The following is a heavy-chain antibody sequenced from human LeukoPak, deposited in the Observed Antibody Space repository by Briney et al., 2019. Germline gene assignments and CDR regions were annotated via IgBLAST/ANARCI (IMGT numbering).Heavy chain of an antibody. Sequence: GGSLRLSCAASGFTVSSNYMSWVRQALGKGLEWVSVIYSGGSTYYADSVKGRFTISRDNSKNTLYLQMNSLRAEDTAVYYCARDLLITGTSQDAFYIWGQGKMVTVSS. CDR2: IYSGGST. CDR1: GFTVSSNY. CDR3: ARDLLITGTSQDAFYI. D-gene: IGHD1-20*01. V-gene: IGHV3-66*01. J-gene: IGHJ3*02.